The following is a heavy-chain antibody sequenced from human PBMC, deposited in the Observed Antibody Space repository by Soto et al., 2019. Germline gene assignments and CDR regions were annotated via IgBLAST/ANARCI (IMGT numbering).Heavy chain of an antibody. CDR2: IYYSGST. D-gene: IGHD3-10*01. V-gene: IGHV4-59*01. Sequence: SGTPSLTCTVSGGSISSYYWGWIRQPPGKGLEWIGYIYYSGSTNYNPSLKSRVTISVDTSKNQVYLELSCVSAADTAVYYCARCWDVLLWFGEPGHYYGMDVWGQGTTVTVSS. CDR1: GGSISSYY. J-gene: IGHJ6*02. CDR3: ARCWDVLLWFGEPGHYYGMDV.